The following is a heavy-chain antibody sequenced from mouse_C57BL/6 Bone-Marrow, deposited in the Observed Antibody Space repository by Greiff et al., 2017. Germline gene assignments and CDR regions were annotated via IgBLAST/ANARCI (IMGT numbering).Heavy chain of an antibody. J-gene: IGHJ1*03. Sequence: VQLQESGPGLVQPSQSLSISCTVSGFSLTSYGVHWVRQSPGKGLEWLGVIWSGGSTDYNAAFISRLSISKDNSKSQFFFKRNSLQADDTAIYYCARTFITTVVESWYFDVWGTGTTVTVSS. CDR1: GFSLTSYG. CDR2: IWSGGST. V-gene: IGHV2-2*01. D-gene: IGHD1-1*01. CDR3: ARTFITTVVESWYFDV.